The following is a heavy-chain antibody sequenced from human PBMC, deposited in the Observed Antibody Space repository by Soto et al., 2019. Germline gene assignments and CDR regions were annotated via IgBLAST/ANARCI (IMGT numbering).Heavy chain of an antibody. CDR2: IYTSGST. J-gene: IGHJ6*02. V-gene: IGHV4-4*07. CDR3: ARGARSICSSTSCHDYYYYYGMDV. D-gene: IGHD2-2*01. CDR1: GGSISSYY. Sequence: SETLSLTCTVSGGSISSYYWSWIRQPAGKGLEWIGRIYTSGSTNYNPSLKSRVTMSVDTSKNQFSLKLSSVTAADTAVYYCARGARSICSSTSCHDYYYYYGMDVWGQGTTVTVSS.